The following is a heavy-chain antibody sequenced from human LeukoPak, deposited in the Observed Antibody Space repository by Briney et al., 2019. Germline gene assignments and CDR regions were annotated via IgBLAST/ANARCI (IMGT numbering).Heavy chain of an antibody. V-gene: IGHV3-48*03. CDR1: GFNFSDYE. Sequence: GGSLRLSCAASGFNFSDYEMNWVRQAPGKGLEWVSYISSSGNTIFYADSVKGRFTISRDDAENSLYLQMNSLRVEDTAVYYCGRVALDTSMIHYWGQGTLVTVSS. CDR2: ISSSGNTI. D-gene: IGHD5-18*01. CDR3: GRVALDTSMIHY. J-gene: IGHJ4*02.